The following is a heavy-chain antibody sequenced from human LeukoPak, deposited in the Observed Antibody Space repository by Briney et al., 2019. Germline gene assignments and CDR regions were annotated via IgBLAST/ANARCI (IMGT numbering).Heavy chain of an antibody. CDR3: AKLGIGGPGLLKPHGY. Sequence: GGSLRLSCAASGFMFSRKFMHWVRQAPGKGPVWVSGISTEGSSTSYSDSVKGRFTISRDNSKNTLYLQMNSLRAEDTAVYYCAKLGIGGPGLLKPHGYWGQGTLVTVSS. J-gene: IGHJ4*02. V-gene: IGHV3-74*01. CDR1: GFMFSRKF. CDR2: ISTEGSST. D-gene: IGHD3-22*01.